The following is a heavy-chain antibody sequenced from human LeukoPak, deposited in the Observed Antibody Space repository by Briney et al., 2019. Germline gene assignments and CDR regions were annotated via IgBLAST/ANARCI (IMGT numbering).Heavy chain of an antibody. Sequence: GGSLRLSCAASGFTFSSYAMHWVRQAPGKGLEWVAVISYDGSNKYYADSVKGRFTISRDSSKNTLYLQMNSLRAEYTAVYYCARGGYSYGHFDYWGQGTLVTVSS. CDR2: ISYDGSNK. V-gene: IGHV3-30*04. CDR1: GFTFSSYA. D-gene: IGHD5-18*01. CDR3: ARGGYSYGHFDY. J-gene: IGHJ4*02.